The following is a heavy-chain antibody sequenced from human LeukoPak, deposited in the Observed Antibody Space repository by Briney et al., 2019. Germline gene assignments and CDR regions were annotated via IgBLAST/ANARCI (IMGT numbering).Heavy chain of an antibody. CDR3: ARHGSIAARPPYY. J-gene: IGHJ4*02. D-gene: IGHD6-6*01. V-gene: IGHV5-51*01. CDR1: GYTFRSHW. CDR2: IYPADSDT. Sequence: GESLKISCKGSGYTFRSHWIVWVRQMPGKGLEWMGSIYPADSDTKYSPSFQGQVTISGDKSTSTAYLQWSSLKASDTAMYYCARHGSIAARPPYYWGQGTLVTVSS.